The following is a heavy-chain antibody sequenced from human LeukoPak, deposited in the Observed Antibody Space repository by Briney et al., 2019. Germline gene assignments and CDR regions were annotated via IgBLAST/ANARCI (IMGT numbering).Heavy chain of an antibody. CDR1: GFNVSRNY. Sequence: GGSLRLSCAASGFNVSRNYMSWVRQAPAKGLEWVSLIYRGGTIYYADSVKARFTISRDNSKNTLFLQMNSLRAEDTAVYYCARADRDGDPDHFDYWGQGTLVTVSS. CDR2: IYRGGTI. D-gene: IGHD4-17*01. J-gene: IGHJ4*02. V-gene: IGHV3-53*01. CDR3: ARADRDGDPDHFDY.